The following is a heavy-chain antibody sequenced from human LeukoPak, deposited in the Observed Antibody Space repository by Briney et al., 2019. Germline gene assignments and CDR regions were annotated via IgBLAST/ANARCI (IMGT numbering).Heavy chain of an antibody. D-gene: IGHD3-9*01. CDR2: IKQDGGEK. CDR1: GFTFNDYW. CDR3: ARVRLANTPEFFQH. V-gene: IGHV3-7*03. J-gene: IGHJ1*01. Sequence: GGSLRLSCAASGFTFNDYWMSWVRQAPGKGLEWAASIKQDGGEKRYVDSAKGRFTISRDNTENSLYLQMNSLGAEDTALYYCARVRLANTPEFFQHWGQGTLVTVSS.